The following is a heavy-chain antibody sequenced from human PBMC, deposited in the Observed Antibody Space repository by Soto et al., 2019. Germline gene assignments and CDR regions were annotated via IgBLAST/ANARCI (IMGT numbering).Heavy chain of an antibody. CDR1: GFTFSSYA. D-gene: IGHD6-13*01. V-gene: IGHV3-23*01. Sequence: EVQLLESGGGLVQPGGSLRLSCAASGFTFSSYAMSWVRQAPGKGLEWVSTISGSGGSSYYADSVKGRFIISRDNSKNTLYLQMNSLRAEDTAVYYCTKDRIAAAGKGNYNYGMDVWGQGTTVTVSS. CDR2: ISGSGGSS. CDR3: TKDRIAAAGKGNYNYGMDV. J-gene: IGHJ6*02.